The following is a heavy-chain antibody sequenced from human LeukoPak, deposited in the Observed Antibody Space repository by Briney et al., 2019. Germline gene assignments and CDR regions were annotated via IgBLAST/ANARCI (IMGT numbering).Heavy chain of an antibody. V-gene: IGHV4-59*01. CDR1: GFTFSSYS. CDR3: ARERGDGYNSAFDI. CDR2: IYYSGST. Sequence: GSLRLSCAASGFTFSSYSMNWIRQPPGKGLEWIGYIYYSGSTNYNPSLKSRVTISVDTSKNQFSLKLSSVTAADTAVYYCARERGDGYNSAFDIWGQGTMVTVSS. D-gene: IGHD5-24*01. J-gene: IGHJ3*02.